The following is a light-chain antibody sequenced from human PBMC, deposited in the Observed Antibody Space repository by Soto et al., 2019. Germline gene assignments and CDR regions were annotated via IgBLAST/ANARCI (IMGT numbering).Light chain of an antibody. V-gene: IGKV3-20*01. J-gene: IGKJ2*01. CDR3: QQYGNSPPYT. CDR2: GAS. CDR1: QSVTSNY. Sequence: EIALTQSPGSLSLSPGERATLSCRASQSVTSNYLAWYQQKPGQAPRLLIYGASSRAPGIPVRFSGSGSGTDFTLTISSLEPEDFAVYYCQQYGNSPPYTFGQGTKLDIK.